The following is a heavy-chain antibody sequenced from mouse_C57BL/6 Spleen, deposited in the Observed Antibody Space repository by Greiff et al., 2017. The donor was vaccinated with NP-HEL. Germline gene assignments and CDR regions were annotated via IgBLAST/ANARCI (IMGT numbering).Heavy chain of an antibody. CDR1: GLSLTSYG. CDR3: AKRGLPTSYAMDD. CDR2: IRGGGGT. Sequence: VQLVESGPGLVAPSQSLTITCTVSGLSLTSYGVDWVRQPPGKGLEWLGEIRGGGGTNDNSALMPRLSISKDNSKSQVFLKMNSLETDDTAMYYCAKRGLPTSYAMDDGGQGTSVTVSS. V-gene: IGHV2-9*01. D-gene: IGHD5-1*01. J-gene: IGHJ4*01.